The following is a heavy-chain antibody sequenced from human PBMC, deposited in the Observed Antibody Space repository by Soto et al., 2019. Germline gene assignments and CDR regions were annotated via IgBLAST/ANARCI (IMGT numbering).Heavy chain of an antibody. CDR2: ISYDGSNK. CDR1: GFTFSSYA. J-gene: IGHJ6*02. Sequence: QVQLVESGGGVVQPGRSLRLSCAASGFTFSSYAMHWVRQAPGKGLEWVAVISYDGSNKYYADSVKGRFTISRDNSKNTLYLQMNSLRAEDTAVYYCVREGGGSGWYRYYYYYYGMDVWGQGTTVTVSS. D-gene: IGHD6-19*01. CDR3: VREGGGSGWYRYYYYYYGMDV. V-gene: IGHV3-30-3*01.